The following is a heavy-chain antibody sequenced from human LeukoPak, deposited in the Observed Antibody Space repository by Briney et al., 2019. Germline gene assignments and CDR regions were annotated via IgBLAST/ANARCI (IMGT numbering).Heavy chain of an antibody. V-gene: IGHV4-59*01. CDR1: GDSISGYY. D-gene: IGHD1-1*01. CDR2: IYYSGTT. Sequence: SETLSLTCTVSGDSISGYYWSWIRQPPGKGLEWIGYIYYSGTTHYNPSLKSRVTTSVDTSKNQFSLKLSSVTAADTAVYYCARVELERSSDIWGQGTMVIVSS. CDR3: ARVELERSSDI. J-gene: IGHJ3*02.